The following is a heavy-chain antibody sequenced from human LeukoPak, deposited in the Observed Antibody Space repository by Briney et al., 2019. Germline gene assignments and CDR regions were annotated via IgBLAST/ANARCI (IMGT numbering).Heavy chain of an antibody. CDR1: GGSISSGGYS. J-gene: IGHJ4*02. D-gene: IGHD5-12*01. V-gene: IGHV4-30-2*01. CDR3: ARAHEYSGYDWGLYFDY. CDR2: IYHSGST. Sequence: PSETLSLTCAVSGGSISSGGYSWSWIRQPPGKGLEWIGYIYHSGSTYYNPSLKSRVTISVDRSKNQFSLKLSSVTAADTAVYYCARAHEYSGYDWGLYFDYWGQGTLVTVSS.